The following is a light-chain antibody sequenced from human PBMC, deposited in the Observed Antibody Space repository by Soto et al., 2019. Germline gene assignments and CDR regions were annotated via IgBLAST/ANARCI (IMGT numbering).Light chain of an antibody. CDR3: SSYTSKSSLI. Sequence: QSALTQPASVSGSPGQSITSSCAGTMRDVGAYNLVSWYQQHPGRAPQLIIYEVRNRPSGISFRFSGSKSGNTASLTISGLQAEDEADYYCSSYTSKSSLIFGGGTQLTVL. CDR2: EVR. V-gene: IGLV2-14*01. J-gene: IGLJ2*01. CDR1: MRDVGAYNL.